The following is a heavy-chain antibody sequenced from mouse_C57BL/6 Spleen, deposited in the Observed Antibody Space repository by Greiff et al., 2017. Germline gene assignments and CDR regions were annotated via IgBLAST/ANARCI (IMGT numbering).Heavy chain of an antibody. Sequence: VQLQQSGPELVKPGASVKISCKASGYTFTDYYINWVKQRPGQGLEWIGWIFPGSGSTYYNEKFKGKATLTVEKSSRTAYMVLSSLTSEDSAVYVCARVGYYGSSYERFAYWGQGTLVTVSA. J-gene: IGHJ3*01. CDR2: IFPGSGST. CDR1: GYTFTDYY. V-gene: IGHV1-75*01. D-gene: IGHD1-1*01. CDR3: ARVGYYGSSYERFAY.